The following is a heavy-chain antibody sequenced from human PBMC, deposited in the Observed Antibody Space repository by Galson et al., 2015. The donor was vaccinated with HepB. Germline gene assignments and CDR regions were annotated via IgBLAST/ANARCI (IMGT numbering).Heavy chain of an antibody. J-gene: IGHJ6*02. V-gene: IGHV1-69*04. CDR1: GGTFSSYA. Sequence: SVKVSCKASGGTFSSYAVSWVRQAPGQGLEWMGRIIPILGIAHYAQKFQGRVTITADKSTSTVYMELSSLRSEDTAVYYCAQDLEQLDYYYSTDVWGQGTTVTVSS. CDR3: AQDLEQLDYYYSTDV. CDR2: IIPILGIA. D-gene: IGHD1-1*01.